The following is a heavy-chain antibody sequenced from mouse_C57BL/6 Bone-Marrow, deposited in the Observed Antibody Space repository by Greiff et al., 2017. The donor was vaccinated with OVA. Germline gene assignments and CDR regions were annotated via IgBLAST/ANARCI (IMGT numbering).Heavy chain of an antibody. J-gene: IGHJ2*01. CDR2: IDPETGGT. CDR3: TRSYCNCGEFDY. D-gene: IGHD2-1*01. CDR1: GYTFTDYE. V-gene: IGHV1-15*01. Sequence: QVQLQQSGAELVRPGASVTLSCKASGYTFTDYEMHWVKQTPVHGLEWIGAIDPETGGTAYNQKFKGKATLTADKSSSTAYMELRSLTSEDSAVYYCTRSYCNCGEFDYWGQGTTLTVSS.